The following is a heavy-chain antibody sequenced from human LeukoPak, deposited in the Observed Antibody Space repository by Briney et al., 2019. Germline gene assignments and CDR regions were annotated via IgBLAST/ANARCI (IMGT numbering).Heavy chain of an antibody. D-gene: IGHD2-2*03. CDR2: IYYSGST. Sequence: SETLSLTCTVSGGSISSYYWSWIRQPPGKGLEWIGYIYYSGSTNYNPSLKSRVTISVDTSKNQFSLKLSSVTAADTAVYYCARQEFGYCSSTSCYASWFDPWGQETLVTVSS. J-gene: IGHJ5*02. CDR3: ARQEFGYCSSTSCYASWFDP. CDR1: GGSISSYY. V-gene: IGHV4-59*08.